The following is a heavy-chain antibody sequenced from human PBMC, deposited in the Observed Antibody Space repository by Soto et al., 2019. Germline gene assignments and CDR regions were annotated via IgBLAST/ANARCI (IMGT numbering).Heavy chain of an antibody. CDR2: IYYSGST. J-gene: IGHJ4*02. CDR1: GGSISSGGYY. CDR3: ATGKDYYFDF. Sequence: PSETLSLTCTVSGGSISSGGYYWSWIRQHPGKGLEWIGYIYYSGSTYYNPSLKSRVTISVDTSKNQFSLKLSSVTAADTSVYYCATGKDYYFDFWGQGTLVTVSS. V-gene: IGHV4-31*03.